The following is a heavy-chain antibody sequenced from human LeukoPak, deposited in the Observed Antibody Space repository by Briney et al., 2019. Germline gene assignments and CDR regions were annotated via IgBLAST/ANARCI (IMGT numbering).Heavy chain of an antibody. CDR2: IYYSGST. J-gene: IGHJ4*02. CDR1: GGSISSDY. CDR3: ARGTYSSAWYAY. D-gene: IGHD6-19*01. Sequence: SETLSLTCTVSGGSISSDYWSWIRQTPGKGLEWIGYIYYSGSTNYNPSLKSRVTISVDTSKNQFSLKLSSVTTADTAVYYCARGTYSSAWYAYWGQGTLVTVSS. V-gene: IGHV4-59*01.